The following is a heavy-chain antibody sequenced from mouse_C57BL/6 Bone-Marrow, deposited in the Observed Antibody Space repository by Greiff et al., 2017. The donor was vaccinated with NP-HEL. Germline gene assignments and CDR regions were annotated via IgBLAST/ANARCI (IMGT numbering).Heavy chain of an antibody. J-gene: IGHJ3*01. Sequence: VQLQQSGAELARPGASVKLSCKASGYTFTSYGISWVKQRTGQGLEWIGEIYPRSGNTYYNEKFKGKATLTADKSSSTAYMELRSLTSEDSAVYFCARCYYYDYPAWFAYWGQGTLVTVSA. CDR2: IYPRSGNT. D-gene: IGHD2-4*01. CDR1: GYTFTSYG. V-gene: IGHV1-81*01. CDR3: ARCYYYDYPAWFAY.